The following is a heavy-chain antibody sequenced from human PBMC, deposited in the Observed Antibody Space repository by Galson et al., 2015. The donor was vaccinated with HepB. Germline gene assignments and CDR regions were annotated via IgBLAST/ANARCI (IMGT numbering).Heavy chain of an antibody. D-gene: IGHD6-13*01. J-gene: IGHJ4*02. Sequence: SAKVSCKASGYSFTTYGINWVRQAPGQGLEWMGWISPYSGNTNYAQNFQGRVTMTTDTSTRTVYMEVRSLKFDDTAVYYCARLGAAAGFLDYWGQGTLVTVSS. CDR3: ARLGAAAGFLDY. CDR1: GYSFTTYG. V-gene: IGHV1-18*01. CDR2: ISPYSGNT.